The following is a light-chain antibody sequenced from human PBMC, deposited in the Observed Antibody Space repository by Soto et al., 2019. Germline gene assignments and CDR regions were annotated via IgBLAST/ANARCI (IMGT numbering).Light chain of an antibody. CDR2: EGS. J-gene: IGLJ2*01. CDR1: SSDVGSYNL. Sequence: QSALTQPASVSGSPGQSITISCTGTSSDVGSYNLVSWYQQHPGKAPKLMIYEGSKRPSGVSNRFSGSKSGNTASMTISGPQAEEEVDYCCCSYPLSSSPPVVFAGGTKVTVL. CDR3: CSYPLSSSPPVV. V-gene: IGLV2-23*01.